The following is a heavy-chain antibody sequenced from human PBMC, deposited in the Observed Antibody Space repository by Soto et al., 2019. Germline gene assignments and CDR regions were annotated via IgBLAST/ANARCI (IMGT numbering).Heavy chain of an antibody. CDR2: IIPILGIA. CDR1: GGTFSSYT. V-gene: IGHV1-69*08. Sequence: QVQLVQSGAEVKKPGSSVKVSCKASGGTFSSYTISWVRQAPGQGLEWMGRIIPILGIANYAQKFQGRVTITAEKSTSTAYMELSSLSSEDTAVYYCARDREQWLVFDYWGQGTLVTVSS. D-gene: IGHD6-19*01. CDR3: ARDREQWLVFDY. J-gene: IGHJ4*02.